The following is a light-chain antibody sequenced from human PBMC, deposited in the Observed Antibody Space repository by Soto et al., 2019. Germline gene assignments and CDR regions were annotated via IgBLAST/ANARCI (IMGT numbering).Light chain of an antibody. CDR1: SSDVGGYNY. Sequence: AALTEPGCVSGSPGVAITISCTGTSSDVGGYNYVSWYQQHPGKAPKLMIYEVRNRPSGISNRFSGSKSGNTASLTISGLQAEDEADYYCTSYTSSSPYVFGTGTKVTVL. V-gene: IGLV2-14*01. J-gene: IGLJ1*01. CDR3: TSYTSSSPYV. CDR2: EVR.